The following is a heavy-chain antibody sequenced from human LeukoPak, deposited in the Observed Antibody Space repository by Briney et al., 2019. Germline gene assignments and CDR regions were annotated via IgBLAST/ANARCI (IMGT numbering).Heavy chain of an antibody. Sequence: PAGSLRLSCAASGVSFRDYWMGWIRRAPGKGLEWVANTKQDGSAEYYADSVRGRFTTSRTNANKFLYLQMYRLTAEATAIYYFARDGGLNTNVGFWDKGNLVSVSS. CDR3: ARDGGLNTNVGF. J-gene: IGHJ4*02. CDR1: GVSFRDYW. V-gene: IGHV3-7*01. D-gene: IGHD2-15*01. CDR2: TKQDGSAE.